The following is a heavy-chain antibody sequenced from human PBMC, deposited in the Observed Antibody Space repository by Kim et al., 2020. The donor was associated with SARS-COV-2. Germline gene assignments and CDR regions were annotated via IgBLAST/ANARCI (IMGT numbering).Heavy chain of an antibody. D-gene: IGHD2-15*01. Sequence: DRCGNHYYAGSGMGRFTIARDNSKNTLYLQMNSLRADDTAVYYCVRDAGGYWGQGTLVTVSS. CDR3: VRDAGGY. CDR2: DRCGNH. V-gene: IGHV3-53*01. J-gene: IGHJ4*02.